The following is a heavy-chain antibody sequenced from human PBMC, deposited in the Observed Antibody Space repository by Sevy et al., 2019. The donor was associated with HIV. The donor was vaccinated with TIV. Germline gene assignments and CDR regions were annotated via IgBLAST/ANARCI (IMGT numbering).Heavy chain of an antibody. CDR2: ISGSGSST. CDR1: GFSFSTSA. CDR3: ANWKGDWNGPFDY. D-gene: IGHD1-1*01. Sequence: VGSLRLSCAASGFSFSTSAMNWVRQAPGKGLEWVSMISGSGSSTYYADSVKGRFTIFRDNSKNILYLQMNSLRAEDTAVYSRANWKGDWNGPFDYWGQGTLVTVSS. J-gene: IGHJ4*02. V-gene: IGHV3-23*01.